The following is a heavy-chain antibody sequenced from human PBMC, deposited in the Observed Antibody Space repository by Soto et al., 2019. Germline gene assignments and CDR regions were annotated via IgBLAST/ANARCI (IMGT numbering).Heavy chain of an antibody. D-gene: IGHD2-15*01. Sequence: EVQLVESGGGLVKPGGSLRFSCAASGFTFSSYSMNWVRQAPGKGLEWVSSISSSSSYIYYADSVKGRFTISRDNAKNSLYLQMNSLRAEDTAVYYCARVGGYYYYYMDVWGKGTTVTVSS. J-gene: IGHJ6*03. CDR2: ISSSSSYI. CDR3: ARVGGYYYYYMDV. CDR1: GFTFSSYS. V-gene: IGHV3-21*01.